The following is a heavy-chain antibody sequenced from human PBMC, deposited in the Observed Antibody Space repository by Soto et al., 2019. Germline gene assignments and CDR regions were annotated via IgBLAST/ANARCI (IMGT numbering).Heavy chain of an antibody. CDR2: LNDGDGDT. J-gene: IGHJ4*02. D-gene: IGHD6-13*01. CDR1: GYTITCCA. Sequence: QVQLVQSGAEVKKPGASVRVSCKASGYTITCCAMHWVRQAPGQRPEWMGWLNDGDGDTKYSQNFQGRFTIIRDTSASTVYMELRSLRPEDTAVYYCARDGEDKAAAAMVYWGQGTLVTVSS. V-gene: IGHV1-3*01. CDR3: ARDGEDKAAAAMVY.